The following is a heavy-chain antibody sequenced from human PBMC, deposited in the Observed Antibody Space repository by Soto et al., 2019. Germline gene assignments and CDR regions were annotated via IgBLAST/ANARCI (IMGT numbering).Heavy chain of an antibody. CDR3: GRGGRIVAAASVD. CDR1: GLTFSNYW. D-gene: IGHD6-25*01. CDR2: INSDGSST. J-gene: IGHJ4*02. V-gene: IGHV3-74*01. Sequence: EVQLVESGGDLVQPGGSLRLSCAVSGLTFSNYWMNWVRQAPGKGLVWVSRINSDGSSTDYADSVKGRFTISRDNARNTLYLEMHSLRAEDTALYYCGRGGRIVAAASVDWGQGALVTVSS.